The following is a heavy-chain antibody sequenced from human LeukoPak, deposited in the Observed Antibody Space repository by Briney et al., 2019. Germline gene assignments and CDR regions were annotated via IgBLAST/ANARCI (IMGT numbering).Heavy chain of an antibody. CDR1: GFTFRIYS. CDR2: ITSSSNYI. Sequence: PGGSLRLSCAASGFTFRIYSMNWVPQAPGKGRECLSSITSSSNYIYYAHSVKGRFTISRDNVQNSLYLQMNSMRAEDTAMYYCARDRGYFDNWGQGTLVTVSS. CDR3: ARDRGYFDN. J-gene: IGHJ4*02. V-gene: IGHV3-21*01.